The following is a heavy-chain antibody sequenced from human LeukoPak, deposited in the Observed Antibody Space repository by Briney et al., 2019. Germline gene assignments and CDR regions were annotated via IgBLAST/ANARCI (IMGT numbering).Heavy chain of an antibody. Sequence: GGSLRLSCELSGLILRKHPQLGARHSRGEGVEWISYIWGSNSGITTIIQCPNSVIQRLTISRDNPKNSLHLQMDSVSAEYTAVYYCARDFCSGYYIEDWGQGALVIVSS. CDR2: IWGSNSGITTII. J-gene: IGHJ4*02. V-gene: IGHV3-48*01. CDR1: GLILRKHP. CDR3: ARDFCSGYYIED. D-gene: IGHD3-3*01.